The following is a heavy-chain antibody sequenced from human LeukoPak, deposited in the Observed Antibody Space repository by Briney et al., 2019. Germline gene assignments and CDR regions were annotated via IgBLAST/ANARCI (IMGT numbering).Heavy chain of an antibody. CDR1: GGSFNTYY. V-gene: IGHV4-4*07. D-gene: IGHD3-10*01. J-gene: IGHJ4*02. Sequence: SDTLSLTCTVSGGSFNTYYWSWLRQPAGKGLEGIGYIYICGSNNYNSSLKSRVTMSVDTSKNQFSLKLSSVTAADTAMYYCARASYYYGSGSYFDFWGQGTVVTVSS. CDR3: ARASYYYGSGSYFDF. CDR2: IYICGSN.